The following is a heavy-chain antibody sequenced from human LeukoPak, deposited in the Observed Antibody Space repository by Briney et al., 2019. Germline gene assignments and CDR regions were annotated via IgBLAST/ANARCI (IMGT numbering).Heavy chain of an antibody. CDR3: ATVTVRGVITVYFDY. V-gene: IGHV1-24*01. CDR2: FDPEDGET. D-gene: IGHD3-10*01. Sequence: ASVKVSCKVSGYTLTELSMHWVRQAPGKGLEWMGGFDPEDGETTYAQKFQGRVTMTEDTSTDTAYMELSSLRSEDTAVYYCATVTVRGVITVYFDYWGQGTLVTVSS. J-gene: IGHJ4*02. CDR1: GYTLTELS.